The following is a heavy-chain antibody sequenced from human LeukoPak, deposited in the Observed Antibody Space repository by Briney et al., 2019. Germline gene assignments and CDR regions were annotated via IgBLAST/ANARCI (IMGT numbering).Heavy chain of an antibody. CDR2: IYTSGST. J-gene: IGHJ4*02. D-gene: IGHD3-22*01. V-gene: IGHV4-4*07. Sequence: SETLSLTCTVSGGSISSYYWSWIRQPAGKGLEWIGRIYTSGSTNYNPSLKSRVTMSVDTSKNQFSLQLSSVTAADTAVYYCARAGDPYYYDSSGIFDYWGQGTLVTVSS. CDR3: ARAGDPYYYDSSGIFDY. CDR1: GGSISSYY.